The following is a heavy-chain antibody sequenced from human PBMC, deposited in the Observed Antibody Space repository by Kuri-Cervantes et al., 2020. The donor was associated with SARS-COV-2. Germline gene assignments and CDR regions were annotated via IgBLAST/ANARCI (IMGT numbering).Heavy chain of an antibody. CDR3: ARVRMVGSSSVPYYFDY. J-gene: IGHJ4*02. Sequence: GESLKISCAASGFTFDDYGMSWVRQAPGKGLEWVSGISWNSGSIGYADSVKGRFTISRDNAKNSLYLQMNSLRAEDTAVYYCARVRMVGSSSVPYYFDYWGQGTLVTVSS. V-gene: IGHV3-20*04. D-gene: IGHD6-6*01. CDR2: ISWNSGSI. CDR1: GFTFDDYG.